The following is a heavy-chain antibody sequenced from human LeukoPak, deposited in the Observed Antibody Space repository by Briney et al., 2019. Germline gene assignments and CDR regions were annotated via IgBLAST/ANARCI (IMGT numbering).Heavy chain of an antibody. Sequence: GGSLRLSCAAPGFTFADYAMHWVRQAPGKGPGWVSLISVDGGSTYYADSVKSRFTISRDNSKNSLYLQMNSLRTEDTALYYCAKDFYVTMGNYYYYYMDVWGKGTTVTVSS. V-gene: IGHV3-43*02. CDR2: ISVDGGST. J-gene: IGHJ6*03. CDR1: GFTFADYA. D-gene: IGHD3-10*01. CDR3: AKDFYVTMGNYYYYYMDV.